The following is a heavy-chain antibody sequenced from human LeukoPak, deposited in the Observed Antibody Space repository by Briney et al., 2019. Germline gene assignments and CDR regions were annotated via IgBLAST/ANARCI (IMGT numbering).Heavy chain of an antibody. CDR1: GGSISSYY. CDR3: ARVTASIPTNWFDP. V-gene: IGHV4-59*01. D-gene: IGHD3-3*02. J-gene: IGHJ5*02. CDR2: IYYSGST. Sequence: PSETLSLTCTVSGGSISSYYWSWIRQPPAKRLEWIGYIYYSGSTNYNPSLKSRVTISVDTSKNQFSLKLSSVTAADTAVYYCARVTASIPTNWFDPWGQGTLVTVSS.